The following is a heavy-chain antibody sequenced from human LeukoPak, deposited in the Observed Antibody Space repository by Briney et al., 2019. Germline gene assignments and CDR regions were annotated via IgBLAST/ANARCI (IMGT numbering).Heavy chain of an antibody. D-gene: IGHD5-18*01. CDR3: ARDHKGYSYGYRRGYSDYYYMDV. CDR2: ISGSGGST. J-gene: IGHJ6*03. CDR1: GFTFSSYG. V-gene: IGHV3-23*01. Sequence: PGGTLRLSCAASGFTFSSYGMSWVRQAPGKGLEWVSAISGSGGSTYYVDSVKGRFTTSRDNSKNTLYLQMNSLRAEDTAVYYCARDHKGYSYGYRRGYSDYYYMDVWGKGTTVTVSS.